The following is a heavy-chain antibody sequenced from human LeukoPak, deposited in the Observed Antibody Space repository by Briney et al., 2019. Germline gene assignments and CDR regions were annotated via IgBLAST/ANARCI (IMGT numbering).Heavy chain of an antibody. J-gene: IGHJ6*03. V-gene: IGHV3-23*01. CDR2: ISGSGANT. Sequence: GGSLRLSCAASEFNFRRFGMSWVRQAPGKGLEWVSAISGSGANTYYADSVKGRFTISRDNSKNTVYLQMNSLRAEDTAVYYCARVLRYCSGGNCYSGGLGYMDVWGKGTTVTISS. D-gene: IGHD2-15*01. CDR3: ARVLRYCSGGNCYSGGLGYMDV. CDR1: EFNFRRFG.